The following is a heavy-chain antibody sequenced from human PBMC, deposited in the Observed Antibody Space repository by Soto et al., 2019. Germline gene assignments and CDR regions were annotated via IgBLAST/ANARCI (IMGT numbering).Heavy chain of an antibody. Sequence: SVKVSCKASGGTFSSYAISWVRQAPGQGLEWMGGIIPIFGTANYAQKFQGRVTITADESTSTAYMELSSLRSEDTAVYYCARGPAGGVTYYDILTGYYRSYNWFDPWGQGTLVTVSS. V-gene: IGHV1-69*13. D-gene: IGHD3-9*01. J-gene: IGHJ5*02. CDR2: IIPIFGTA. CDR3: ARGPAGGVTYYDILTGYYRSYNWFDP. CDR1: GGTFSSYA.